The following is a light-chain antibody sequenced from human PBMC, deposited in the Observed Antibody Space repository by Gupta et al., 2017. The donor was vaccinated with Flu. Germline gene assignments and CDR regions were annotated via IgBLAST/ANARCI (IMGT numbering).Light chain of an antibody. CDR3: CSYAGSTYV. J-gene: IGLJ1*01. CDR2: EGS. CDR1: SSDVGTYNL. V-gene: IGLV2-23*01. Sequence: QSALTQPASVSGSPGQSITISCTGTSSDVGTYNLVSWYQQRPGKAPKLMIYEGSNRPSGVSDRFSGSKSATTASLTISGLQAEDDSYYYCCSYAGSTYVFGTGTKVTVL.